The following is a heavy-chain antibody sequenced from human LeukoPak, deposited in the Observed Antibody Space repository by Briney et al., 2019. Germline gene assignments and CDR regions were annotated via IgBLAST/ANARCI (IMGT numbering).Heavy chain of an antibody. D-gene: IGHD3-3*01. CDR1: GYTFTGYY. CDR2: INPNSGGT. Sequence: ASVKVSCRASGYTFTGYYMHWVRQAPGQGLEWMGRINPNSGGTNYAQKFQGRVTMTRDTSISTAYMELSRLRSDDTAVYYCARTEDYDFWSGYYTPYFDYWGQGTLVTVSS. V-gene: IGHV1-2*06. J-gene: IGHJ4*02. CDR3: ARTEDYDFWSGYYTPYFDY.